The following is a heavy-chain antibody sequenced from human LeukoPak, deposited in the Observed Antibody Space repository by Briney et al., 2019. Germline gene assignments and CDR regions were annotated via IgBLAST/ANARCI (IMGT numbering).Heavy chain of an antibody. V-gene: IGHV3-43D*04. Sequence: GGSLRLSCAASGFTFDDYAMHWVRQAPGKGLEWVSLISWDGGSTYYADSVKGRFTISRDNSKNSLYLQMNSLRAEDTASYYCAKDIHSSSWYYFQHWGQGTLVTVSS. D-gene: IGHD6-13*01. CDR3: AKDIHSSSWYYFQH. J-gene: IGHJ1*01. CDR1: GFTFDDYA. CDR2: ISWDGGST.